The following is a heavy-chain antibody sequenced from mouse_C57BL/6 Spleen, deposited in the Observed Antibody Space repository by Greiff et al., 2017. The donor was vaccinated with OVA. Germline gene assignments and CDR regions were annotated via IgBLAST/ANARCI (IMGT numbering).Heavy chain of an antibody. CDR1: GYTFTDYN. Sequence: EVQLQESGPELVKPGASVKMSCKASGYTFTDYNMPWVKQSHGKSLEWIGYINPNNGGTSYNQKFKGKATLTVNKSSSTADMELRSLTSEESAVYYCARGVGWDRLYAMDYWGQGTSVTVSS. J-gene: IGHJ4*01. CDR3: ARGVGWDRLYAMDY. D-gene: IGHD4-1*01. V-gene: IGHV1-22*01. CDR2: INPNNGGT.